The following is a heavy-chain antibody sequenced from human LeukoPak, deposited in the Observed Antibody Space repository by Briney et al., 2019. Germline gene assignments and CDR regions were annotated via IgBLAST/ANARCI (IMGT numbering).Heavy chain of an antibody. CDR1: GFTLSNAW. J-gene: IGHJ6*04. Sequence: GGSLRLSCAASGFTLSNAWMSWVRQAPGKGLEWVSYISSSGSTIYYADSVKGRFTISRDNAKNSLYLQMNSLRAEDTAVYYCAELGITMIGGVWGKGTTVTISS. CDR2: ISSSGSTI. D-gene: IGHD3-10*02. CDR3: AELGITMIGGV. V-gene: IGHV3-11*04.